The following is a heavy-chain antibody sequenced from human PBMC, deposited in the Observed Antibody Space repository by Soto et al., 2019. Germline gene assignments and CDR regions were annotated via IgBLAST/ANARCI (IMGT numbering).Heavy chain of an antibody. CDR3: ARDRDRQQLGGNYYYIMDV. CDR1: GGSFRTNA. CDR2: IIPIFPTP. V-gene: IGHV1-69*12. J-gene: IGHJ6*02. Sequence: QVQLVQSGAEVKKPGSSVKISCKASGGSFRTNAFSWVRQAPGQGLEWMGGIIPIFPTPDYAQKLQGRVTLTAAESTTTTYMELSSLRSEDTATYYCARDRDRQQLGGNYYYIMDVWGQGTTVTVSS. D-gene: IGHD3-3*02.